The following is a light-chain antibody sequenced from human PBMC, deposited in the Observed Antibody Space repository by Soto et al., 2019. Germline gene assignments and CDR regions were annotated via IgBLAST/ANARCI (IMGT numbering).Light chain of an antibody. Sequence: EIVLTQSPGTLSFSPGERATLSCRASQSLNNNFLAWYQQKPGQAPSLLIYGASTRATGIPDRFSGRGSGTDFTLTISRLEPGDFAMYYCQQYDNIPRTFGQGTKVEVK. V-gene: IGKV3-20*01. CDR3: QQYDNIPRT. CDR2: GAS. CDR1: QSLNNNF. J-gene: IGKJ1*01.